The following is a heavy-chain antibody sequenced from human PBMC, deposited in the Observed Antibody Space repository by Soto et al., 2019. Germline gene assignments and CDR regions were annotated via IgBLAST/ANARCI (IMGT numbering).Heavy chain of an antibody. Sequence: QVQLVQSGAEVKKPGASMKVSCKASGYTFTNYGISWVRQAPVQGLEWMGGINVYNGNTKYAQKLQGRVTMTTDTSTSTAYMALRSLRSDDTAVHFCARDAAVGLFDYWGQGTLVTVSS. CDR3: ARDAAVGLFDY. CDR2: INVYNGNT. V-gene: IGHV1-18*01. CDR1: GYTFTNYG. J-gene: IGHJ4*02. D-gene: IGHD6-19*01.